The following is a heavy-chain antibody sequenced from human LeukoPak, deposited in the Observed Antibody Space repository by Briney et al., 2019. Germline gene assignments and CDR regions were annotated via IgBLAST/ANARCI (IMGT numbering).Heavy chain of an antibody. V-gene: IGHV3-7*01. J-gene: IGHJ4*02. CDR3: ARVNTAMVSGPQYYFDY. Sequence: PGRSLRLSCAASGFTFSSYGMHWVRQAPGKGLEWVANIKQDGSEKYYVDSVKGRFTISRDNAKNSLYLQMNSLRAEDTAVYYCARVNTAMVSGPQYYFDYWGQGTLVTVSS. CDR2: IKQDGSEK. D-gene: IGHD5-18*01. CDR1: GFTFSSYG.